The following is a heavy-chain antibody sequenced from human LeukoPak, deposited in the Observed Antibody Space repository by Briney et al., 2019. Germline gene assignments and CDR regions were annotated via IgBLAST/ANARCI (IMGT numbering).Heavy chain of an antibody. D-gene: IGHD6-13*01. Sequence: GGSLRLSCAASGFTFSSYAMSWVRQAPGKGLEWVSYISISSTTIYYADSVKGRFTISRDNAKNSLPLQMNSLRAEDTAVYYCARDSRQQLAVDYWGQGTLVTVSS. CDR2: ISISSTTI. CDR1: GFTFSSYA. CDR3: ARDSRQQLAVDY. J-gene: IGHJ4*02. V-gene: IGHV3-48*01.